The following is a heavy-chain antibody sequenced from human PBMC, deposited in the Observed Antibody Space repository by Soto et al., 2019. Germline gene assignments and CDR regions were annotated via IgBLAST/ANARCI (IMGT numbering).Heavy chain of an antibody. CDR1: GASIITDNYF. Sequence: ETLSLTCTVSGASIITDNYFWVWIRQSPRRGLELIGSISYSGRTYDNPSLQSRVTISIDASKNQISLKLTSVTTADTAVYYCARRRERDYGGNHHPYYFDRWGQGALVTVSS. V-gene: IGHV4-39*01. CDR2: ISYSGRT. D-gene: IGHD4-17*01. J-gene: IGHJ4*02. CDR3: ARRRERDYGGNHHPYYFDR.